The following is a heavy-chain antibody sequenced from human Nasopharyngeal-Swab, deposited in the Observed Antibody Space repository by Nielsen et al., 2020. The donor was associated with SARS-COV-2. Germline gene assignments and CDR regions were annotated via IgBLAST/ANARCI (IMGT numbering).Heavy chain of an antibody. V-gene: IGHV3-7*03. J-gene: IGHJ4*02. CDR2: IKQDGSGR. D-gene: IGHD6-19*01. CDR1: GFNFNNYW. CDR3: TKDHVRGWQLDS. Sequence: GGSLRLSCAASGFNFNNYWMSWVRQAPGKGLEWVANIKQDGSGRHYLESVRGRFTISRDNAKNSVFLQMNNLRAEDTAVYYCTKDHVRGWQLDSWGQGTLVTVSS.